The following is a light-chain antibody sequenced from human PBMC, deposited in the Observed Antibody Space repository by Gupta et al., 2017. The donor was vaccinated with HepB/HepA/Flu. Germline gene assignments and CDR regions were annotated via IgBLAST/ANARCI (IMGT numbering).Light chain of an antibody. CDR2: DND. V-gene: IGLV1-44*01. J-gene: IGLJ2*01. CDR1: TSNIGVNT. CDR3: AAWHDSVDAPV. Sequence: QSVLTQPPSASGTPGQRVTISCSGSTSNIGVNTVNWYQHVPGSAPKLLMYDNDQRPSGVPDRFSASKSGTSASLAISGLQSGDEADYYCAAWHDSVDAPVFGGGTKLTV.